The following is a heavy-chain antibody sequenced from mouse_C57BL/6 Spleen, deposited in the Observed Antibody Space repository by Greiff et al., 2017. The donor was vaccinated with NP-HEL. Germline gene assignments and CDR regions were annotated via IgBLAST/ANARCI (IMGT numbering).Heavy chain of an antibody. CDR3: AKCGSSFPWFAY. CDR2: ICGDGGA. J-gene: IGHJ3*01. Sequence: VQLQESGPGLVAPSQCLSFSCTVSGFSLTSYGVSWVRQPPGQGLEWLGVICGDGGANYYSALISRLSIIKDNSKSQVFLKLNSLQTDDTATYYCAKCGSSFPWFAYWGQGTLVTVSA. D-gene: IGHD1-1*01. V-gene: IGHV2-3*01. CDR1: GFSLTSYG.